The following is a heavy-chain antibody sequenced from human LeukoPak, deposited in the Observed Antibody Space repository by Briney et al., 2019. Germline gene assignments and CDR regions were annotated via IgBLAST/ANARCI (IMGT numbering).Heavy chain of an antibody. V-gene: IGHV3-21*01. CDR2: ISSSSYI. J-gene: IGHJ4*02. CDR3: AMSNYCGGDCYTLSFDY. Sequence: GGSLRLSCAASGFTFSGYSMNWVRQAPGKGLEWVSSISSSSYIYYADSVKGRFTISRDNAKNSLYLQMNSLRAEDTAVYYCAMSNYCGGDCYTLSFDYWGQGTLVTVSS. CDR1: GFTFSGYS. D-gene: IGHD2-21*02.